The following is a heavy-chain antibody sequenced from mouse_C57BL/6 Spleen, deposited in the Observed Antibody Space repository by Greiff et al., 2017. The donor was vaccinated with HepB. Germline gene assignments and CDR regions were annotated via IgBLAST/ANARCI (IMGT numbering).Heavy chain of an antibody. V-gene: IGHV1-81*01. D-gene: IGHD2-3*01. CDR2: IYPRSGNT. CDR1: GYTFTSYG. Sequence: VKVVESGAELARPGASVKLSCKASGYTFTSYGISWVKQRTGQGLEWIGEIYPRSGNTYYNEKFKGKATLTADKSSSTAYMELRSLTSEDSAVYFCARSGGYDGYYWGQGTLVTVSA. J-gene: IGHJ3*01. CDR3: ARSGGYDGYY.